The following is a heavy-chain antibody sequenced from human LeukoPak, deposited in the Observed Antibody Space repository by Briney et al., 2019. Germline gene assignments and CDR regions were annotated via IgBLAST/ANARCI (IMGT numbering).Heavy chain of an antibody. CDR1: GYTFTSYD. J-gene: IGHJ4*02. CDR3: ARDRRLAAARTYYFDY. V-gene: IGHV1-8*01. Sequence: ASVKVSCKASGYTFTSYDINWVRQATGQGLEWMGWMNPNSGNTGYAQKFQGRVTMTTDTSTSTAYMELRSLRSDDTAVYYCARDRRLAAARTYYFDYWGQGTLVTVSS. D-gene: IGHD6-13*01. CDR2: MNPNSGNT.